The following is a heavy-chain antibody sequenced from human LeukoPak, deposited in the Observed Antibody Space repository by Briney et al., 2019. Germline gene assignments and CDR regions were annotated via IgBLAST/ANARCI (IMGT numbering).Heavy chain of an antibody. CDR2: IKSKTDGGTT. Sequence: GGSLRLSCAASGFTFSNAWMSWVRQAPGKGLEWDDRIKSKTDGGTTDYAAPVKGRFTISRDDSKNTLYLQMNSLKTEDTAVYYCTTDLWGYNYFDYWGQGTLVTVSS. J-gene: IGHJ4*02. V-gene: IGHV3-15*01. CDR1: GFTFSNAW. D-gene: IGHD5-18*01. CDR3: TTDLWGYNYFDY.